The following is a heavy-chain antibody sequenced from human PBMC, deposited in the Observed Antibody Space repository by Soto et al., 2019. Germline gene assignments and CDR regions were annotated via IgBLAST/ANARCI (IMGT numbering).Heavy chain of an antibody. CDR1: GFTFSSYS. J-gene: IGHJ6*02. CDR2: ISSSSSYI. CDR3: AAQGLCSSTSCSYGMDV. Sequence: KAGGSLRLSCAASGFTFSSYSMNWVRQAPGKGLEWVSSISSSSSYIYYADSVKGRFTISRDNAKNSLYLQMNSLRAEDTAVYYCAAQGLCSSTSCSYGMDVWGQGTTVTSP. D-gene: IGHD2-2*01. V-gene: IGHV3-21*01.